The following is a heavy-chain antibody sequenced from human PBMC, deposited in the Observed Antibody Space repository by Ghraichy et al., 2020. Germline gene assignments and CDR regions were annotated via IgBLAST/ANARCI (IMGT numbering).Heavy chain of an antibody. CDR2: IRNKANSGTT. J-gene: IGHJ4*02. CDR3: ARRYSGYDYNDY. V-gene: IGHV3-72*01. Sequence: GGSLRLSCVASGFTFSDHYMDWVRQAPGKGLEWVGRIRNKANSGTTEYAASVKGRFTISRDDSNNSLYLQMNSLKTEDTAVYYCARRYSGYDYNDYWGQGTLVTVSS. CDR1: GFTFSDHY. D-gene: IGHD5-12*01.